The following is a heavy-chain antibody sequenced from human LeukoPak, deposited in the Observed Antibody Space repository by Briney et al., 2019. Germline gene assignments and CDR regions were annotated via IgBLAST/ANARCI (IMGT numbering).Heavy chain of an antibody. V-gene: IGHV4-34*01. CDR3: ARGGGGDGYNTVKAYFDY. Sequence: SETLSLTCAVYGGSFSGYYWSWVRQPPGKGLEWIGEINHSGSTNYNPSLKSRVTISVDTSKNQFSLKLSSVTAADTAAYYCARGGGGDGYNTVKAYFDYWAREPWSPSPQ. J-gene: IGHJ4*02. D-gene: IGHD5-24*01. CDR1: GGSFSGYY. CDR2: INHSGST.